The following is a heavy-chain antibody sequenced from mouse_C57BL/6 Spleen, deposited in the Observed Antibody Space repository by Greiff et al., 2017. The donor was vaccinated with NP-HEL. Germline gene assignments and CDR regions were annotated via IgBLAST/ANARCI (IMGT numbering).Heavy chain of an antibody. CDR2: IDPSDSYT. V-gene: IGHV1-69*01. J-gene: IGHJ4*01. Sequence: QVQLQQPGAELVMPGASVKLSCKASGYTFTSYWMHWVKQRPGQGLEWIGEIDPSDSYTNYNQKFKGKSTLTVDKSSSTAYMQLSSLTSEDSAVYYCARRGYDYVLYAMDYWGQGTSVTVSS. CDR1: GYTFTSYW. CDR3: ARRGYDYVLYAMDY. D-gene: IGHD2-4*01.